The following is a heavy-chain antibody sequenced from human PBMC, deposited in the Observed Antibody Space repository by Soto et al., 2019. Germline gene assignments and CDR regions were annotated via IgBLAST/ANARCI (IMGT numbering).Heavy chain of an antibody. D-gene: IGHD3-16*01. CDR1: GYTFTSYG. V-gene: IGHV1-18*01. CDR3: ARDWFGIDY. CDR2: INPYNGNT. Sequence: QVQLVQPGAEVKKPGASVKVSCKASGYTFTSYGISWVRQAPGQGLEWMGWINPYNGNTNYAQKLQGRVTMTTDTSTNTAYMEPRSLRSDDTAVYYCARDWFGIDYWGQGTLVTVSS. J-gene: IGHJ4*02.